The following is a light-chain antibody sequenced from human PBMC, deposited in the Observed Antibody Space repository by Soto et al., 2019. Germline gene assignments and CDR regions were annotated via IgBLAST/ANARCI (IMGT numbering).Light chain of an antibody. J-gene: IGKJ1*01. CDR3: QQYNNWPRWT. CDR1: QSVSSN. CDR2: GAS. V-gene: IGKV3-15*01. Sequence: EIVMTQSPATLSVSPGERATLSCRASQSVSSNLAWYQQEPGQAPRLLIYGASTRATGIPARFSGSGSGTEFTLTISSLQSEDFAVYYCQQYNNWPRWTFGQGTKV.